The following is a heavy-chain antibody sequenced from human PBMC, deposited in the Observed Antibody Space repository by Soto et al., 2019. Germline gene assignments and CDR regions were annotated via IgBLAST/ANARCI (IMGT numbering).Heavy chain of an antibody. V-gene: IGHV3-30-3*01. J-gene: IGHJ4*02. CDR1: GFTFSSYA. CDR3: ARVGYSYGAAFDY. CDR2: ISYDGSNK. Sequence: RLSCAASGFTFSSYAMHWVRQAPGKGLEWVAVISYDGSNKYYADSVKGRFTISRDNSKNTLYLQMNSLRAEDTAVYYCARVGYSYGAAFDYWGQGTLVTVSS. D-gene: IGHD5-18*01.